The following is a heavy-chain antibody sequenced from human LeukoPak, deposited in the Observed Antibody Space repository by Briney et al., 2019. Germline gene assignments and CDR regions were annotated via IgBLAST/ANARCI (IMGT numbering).Heavy chain of an antibody. V-gene: IGHV3-48*02. CDR2: IRTTAEGAKYA. CDR3: ATDQRYAFDY. Sequence: GGSLRLSCATSGFSFTDYPMNWVRQAPGKGLEWISNIRTTAEGAKYAYYADSVKGRVTISRDDGKNTLYLHMNSLRDDDTSVYYCATDQRYAFDYWGQGILVTVSS. D-gene: IGHD3-9*01. CDR1: GFSFTDYP. J-gene: IGHJ4*02.